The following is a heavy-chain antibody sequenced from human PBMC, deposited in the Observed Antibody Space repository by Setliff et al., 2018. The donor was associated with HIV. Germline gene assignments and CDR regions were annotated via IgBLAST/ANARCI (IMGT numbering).Heavy chain of an antibody. Sequence: GGSLRLSCAASGFTFEDYAMQWVRQAPGKGLEWVSGISWNSGSIGYADSVKGRFTISRDNAKNSLYLQMNSLRPEDTALYYCARDDIGYCTGGSCSLFDFWGQGTPVTVSS. V-gene: IGHV3-9*01. CDR2: ISWNSGSI. CDR3: ARDDIGYCTGGSCSLFDF. J-gene: IGHJ4*02. CDR1: GFTFEDYA. D-gene: IGHD2-15*01.